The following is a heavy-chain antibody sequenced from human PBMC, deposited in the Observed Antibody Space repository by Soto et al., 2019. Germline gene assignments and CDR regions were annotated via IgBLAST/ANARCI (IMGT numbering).Heavy chain of an antibody. V-gene: IGHV1-69*01. J-gene: IGHJ5*02. Sequence: QVQLVQSGAEVKKPGSSVKVSCKASGGTFSSFTISWVRQAPGQGLEWMGGFIRVSGPAHYAQQFQGRGTLTADESSNTTYMAVSSLRSAATAVYYCANMIGSGGSCYSGWFDPWGQGTLVIVAS. CDR3: ANMIGSGGSCYSGWFDP. D-gene: IGHD2-15*01. CDR1: GGTFSSFT. CDR2: FIRVSGPA.